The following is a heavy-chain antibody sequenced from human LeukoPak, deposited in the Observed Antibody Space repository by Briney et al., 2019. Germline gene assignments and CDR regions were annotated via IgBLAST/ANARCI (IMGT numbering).Heavy chain of an antibody. V-gene: IGHV3-74*01. D-gene: IGHD1-26*01. CDR1: GFXFSSYW. Sequence: GGSLRLSCAGSGFXFSSYWIQWVRRAPGKGLVWVSRIDRDGTTTSYADSVKGRFTISRDNAKNMLYLQMNSLGAEDTAVYYCAREVPRGGSYYEDYWGQGTLVTVSS. J-gene: IGHJ4*02. CDR2: IDRDGTTT. CDR3: AREVPRGGSYYEDY.